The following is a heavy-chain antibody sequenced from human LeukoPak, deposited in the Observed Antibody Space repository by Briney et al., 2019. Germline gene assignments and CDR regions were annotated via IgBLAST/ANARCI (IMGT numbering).Heavy chain of an antibody. CDR3: TTDLSDSSGYYVYY. V-gene: IGHV3-15*07. J-gene: IGHJ4*02. Sequence: GGSLRLSCAASGFTFSNAWMNWVRQAPGKGLEWVGRIKGKTDGGTTDYAAPVKGRFTISRDDSKNTLYLQMNSLKTEDTAVYYCTTDLSDSSGYYVYYWGQGTLVTVSS. CDR2: IKGKTDGGTT. CDR1: GFTFSNAW. D-gene: IGHD3-22*01.